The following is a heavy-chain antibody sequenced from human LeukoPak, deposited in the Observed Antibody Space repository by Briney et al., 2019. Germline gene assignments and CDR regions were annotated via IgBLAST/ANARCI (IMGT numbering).Heavy chain of an antibody. V-gene: IGHV1-18*01. J-gene: IGHJ4*02. CDR2: ISAYNGNT. CDR1: GYTFTSYG. Sequence: ASVKVSCKASGYTFTSYGISWLRQAPGQGLEWMGWISAYNGNTNYAQKLQGRVTMTTDTSTSTAYMELRSLRSDDTAVYYCARESTYYDFWSGYQTLYYFDYWGQGTLVTVSS. CDR3: ARESTYYDFWSGYQTLYYFDY. D-gene: IGHD3-3*01.